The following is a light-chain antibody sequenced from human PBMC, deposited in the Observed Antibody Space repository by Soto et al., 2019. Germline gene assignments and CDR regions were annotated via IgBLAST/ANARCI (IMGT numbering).Light chain of an antibody. CDR1: SSNIGAGYD. Sequence: QSVLTQPPSVSGAPGQRVTISCTGSSSNIGAGYDVHWYRQLPGTAPKLLIYGNSNRPSGVPDRFSGSKSGTSASLAIPGLQAEDEADYYCQSYDSSLSEVVFGGGTQLTVL. CDR3: QSYDSSLSEVV. V-gene: IGLV1-40*01. CDR2: GNS. J-gene: IGLJ2*01.